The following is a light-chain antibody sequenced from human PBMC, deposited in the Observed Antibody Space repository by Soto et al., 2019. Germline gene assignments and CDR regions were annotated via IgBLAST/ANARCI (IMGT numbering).Light chain of an antibody. V-gene: IGLV2-8*01. CDR3: SSYAGSNNVV. J-gene: IGLJ2*01. CDR1: SSDVGGYNY. CDR2: EVS. Sequence: QSALTQPPSASGSPGQSVTISCTGTSSDVGGYNYVSWYQQHPGKAPKLMIYEVSKRPSGVPDRFSGSKSGNTASLTVSGLQAEDEADYYCSSYAGSNNVVFGGGTKLFVL.